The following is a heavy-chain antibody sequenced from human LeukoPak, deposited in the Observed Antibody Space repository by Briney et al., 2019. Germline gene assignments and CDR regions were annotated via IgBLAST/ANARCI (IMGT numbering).Heavy chain of an antibody. Sequence: PSETLSLTCTVSGGSISSGGYYWSWIRQRPGEGLEWIGYIYYSGSTYYNPSLKSRVTISVDTSKNHFSLKLSSVTAADTAVYYCARVPPAAYYGSTNYFDYCGQGTLVTVSS. J-gene: IGHJ4*02. D-gene: IGHD3-10*01. V-gene: IGHV4-31*03. CDR2: IYYSGST. CDR1: GGSISSGGYY. CDR3: ARVPPAAYYGSTNYFDY.